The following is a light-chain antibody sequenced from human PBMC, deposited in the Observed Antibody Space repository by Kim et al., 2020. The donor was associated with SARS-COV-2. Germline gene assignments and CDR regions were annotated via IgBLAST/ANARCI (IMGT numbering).Light chain of an antibody. V-gene: IGLV3-1*01. CDR3: QAWDSSTAV. CDR2: QDS. Sequence: VSPGQTASITCAGDKLGDKYACWYQQKPGQSPVLVIYQDSKRRSGIPERFSGSNSGNTATLTISGTQAMDEADYYCQAWDSSTAVFGGGTKLTVL. CDR1: KLGDKY. J-gene: IGLJ3*02.